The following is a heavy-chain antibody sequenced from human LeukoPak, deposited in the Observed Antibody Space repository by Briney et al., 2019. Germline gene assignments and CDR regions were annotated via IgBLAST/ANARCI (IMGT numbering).Heavy chain of an antibody. CDR1: NDSINSGGYY. J-gene: IGHJ6*03. CDR2: IYYSGST. CDR3: ASIFNRYYYYMDV. V-gene: IGHV4-39*07. Sequence: ASETLSLTCTVSNDSINSGGYYWSWIRQPPGKGLEWIGSIYYSGSTYYNPSLKSRVTISVDRSKNQFSLKLSSVTAADTAVYYCASIFNRYYYYMDVWGKGTTVTVSS. D-gene: IGHD3-3*02.